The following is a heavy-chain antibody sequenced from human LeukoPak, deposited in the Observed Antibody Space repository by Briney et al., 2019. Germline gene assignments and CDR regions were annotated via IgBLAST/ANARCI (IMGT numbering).Heavy chain of an antibody. D-gene: IGHD3-10*01. CDR3: TTDTPMYYYGSGSSTRFDP. J-gene: IGHJ5*02. CDR2: IKSKTDGGTT. Sequence: PGGSLRLSCAASGFIFSNYAMSWVRQAPGKGLEWVGRIKSKTDGGTTDYAAPVKGRFTISRDDSKNTLYLQMNSLKTEDTAVYYCTTDTPMYYYGSGSSTRFDPWGQGTLVTVSS. CDR1: GFIFSNYA. V-gene: IGHV3-15*01.